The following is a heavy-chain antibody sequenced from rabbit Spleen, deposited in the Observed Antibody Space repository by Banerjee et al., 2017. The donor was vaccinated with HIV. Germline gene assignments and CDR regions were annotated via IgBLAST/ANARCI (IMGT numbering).Heavy chain of an antibody. V-gene: IGHV1S45*01. CDR3: AKDGLSYGGGGYSQ. CDR1: GFSFSSSDY. Sequence: QEQLVESGGGLVQPEGSLTLTCTASGFSFSSSDYMCWVRQAPGKGLEWISCIAGSSSGFTYSATWATGRFTISKTSSTTVTLQMTSLTVADTATYFCAKDGLSYGGGGYSQWGPGTLVTVS. CDR2: IAGSSSGFT. D-gene: IGHD8-1*01. J-gene: IGHJ6*01.